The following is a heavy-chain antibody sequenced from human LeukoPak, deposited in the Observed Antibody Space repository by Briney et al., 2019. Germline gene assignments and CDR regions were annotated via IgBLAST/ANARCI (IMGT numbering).Heavy chain of an antibody. V-gene: IGHV3-74*01. CDR1: GFTFSSYW. D-gene: IGHD4-23*01. J-gene: IGHJ3*02. CDR3: SSGNSHAFDI. CDR2: INSYGSST. Sequence: PGGSLRLSCAASGFTFSSYWMHWVRQAPGKGLVWVSRINSYGSSTSYADSVKGRFTISRDNAKNTLYLQMNNLRAEDTAVYYCSSGNSHAFDIWGQGTMVTVSS.